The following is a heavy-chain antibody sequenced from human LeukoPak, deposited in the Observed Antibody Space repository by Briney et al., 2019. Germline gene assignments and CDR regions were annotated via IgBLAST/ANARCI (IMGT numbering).Heavy chain of an antibody. D-gene: IGHD6-19*01. CDR2: INPNSGGT. V-gene: IGHV1-2*04. CDR3: ARTKAVAGTTGLGY. J-gene: IGHJ4*02. Sequence: ASVKVSCKASGYTFTGYYMHWVRQAPGQGLEWMGWINPNSGGTNYAQKFQGWVTMTRDTSISTAYMELSRLRSDDTAVYYCARTKAVAGTTGLGYWGQGTLVTVSS. CDR1: GYTFTGYY.